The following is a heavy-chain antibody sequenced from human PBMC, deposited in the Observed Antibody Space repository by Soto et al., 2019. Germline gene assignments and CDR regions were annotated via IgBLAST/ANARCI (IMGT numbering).Heavy chain of an antibody. CDR1: GGSTTSGGYS. D-gene: IGHD6-13*01. V-gene: IGHV4-30-2*01. CDR2: MYHSGNT. J-gene: IGHJ6*02. Sequence: SETLSLTCAVSGGSTTSGGYSWGWIRQPPGQGLEWIGYMYHSGNTYYNPSLKGRVTISLDHSRNQFSLRLNSVTAADTAVYYCARGRQQLVRRHYYGMDVWGQGTTVTVSS. CDR3: ARGRQQLVRRHYYGMDV.